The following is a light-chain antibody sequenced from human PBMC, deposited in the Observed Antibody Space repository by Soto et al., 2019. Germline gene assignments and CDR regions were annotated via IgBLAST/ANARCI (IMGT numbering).Light chain of an antibody. Sequence: QSALTQPPSASGSPGQSVTISCTGTRSDVGNYNFVSWYQQHPGKAPKLMIYEVSKRPSGVPDRFSGSKSGNTASLTVSGLQAEDEADYYCSSYAGSNTPYVFGTGTKLTVL. CDR1: RSDVGNYNF. CDR2: EVS. CDR3: SSYAGSNTPYV. V-gene: IGLV2-8*01. J-gene: IGLJ1*01.